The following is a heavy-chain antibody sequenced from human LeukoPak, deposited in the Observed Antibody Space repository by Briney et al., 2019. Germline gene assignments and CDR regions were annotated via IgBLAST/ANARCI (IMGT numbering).Heavy chain of an antibody. J-gene: IGHJ4*02. D-gene: IGHD1-26*01. V-gene: IGHV1-69*13. CDR1: GGTFSSYA. CDR2: IIPIFGTA. Sequence: SVKVSCKASGGTFSSYAISWVRQAPGQGLEWMGGIIPIFGTANYAQKFQGRITITADESTSTAYMELSSLRSEDTAVYYCARDLGVGAAPYFDYWGQGTLVTVSS. CDR3: ARDLGVGAAPYFDY.